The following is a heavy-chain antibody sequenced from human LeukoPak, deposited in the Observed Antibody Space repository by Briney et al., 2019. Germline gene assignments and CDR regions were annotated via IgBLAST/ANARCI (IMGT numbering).Heavy chain of an antibody. D-gene: IGHD6-13*01. J-gene: IGHJ6*02. CDR1: GFTFSSYS. V-gene: IGHV3-48*04. CDR2: ISSSSSTI. CDR3: AKDLQRISYSNNWYSEGIDV. Sequence: GGSLRLSCAASGFTFSSYSMNWVRQAPGKGLEWVSYISSSSSTIYYADSVKGRFTISRDNAKNSLYLQMNSLRAEDTAVYYCAKDLQRISYSNNWYSEGIDVWGQGTTVTVSS.